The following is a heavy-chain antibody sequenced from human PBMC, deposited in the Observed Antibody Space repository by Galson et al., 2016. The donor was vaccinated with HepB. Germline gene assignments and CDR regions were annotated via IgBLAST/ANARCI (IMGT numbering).Heavy chain of an antibody. J-gene: IGHJ4*02. CDR1: GYTFGNYG. D-gene: IGHD2-15*01. Sequence: SVKVSCKASGYTFGNYGISWVRQAPGQGLEWMAWISAYNGNSNTDYARKFQGRVSMTTDPSTSTAYMGLTSLKSDDTAVYYCARDFCSGGSCSPPLGYWGQGTLVTGSS. V-gene: IGHV1-18*01. CDR3: ARDFCSGGSCSPPLGY. CDR2: ISAYNGNSNT.